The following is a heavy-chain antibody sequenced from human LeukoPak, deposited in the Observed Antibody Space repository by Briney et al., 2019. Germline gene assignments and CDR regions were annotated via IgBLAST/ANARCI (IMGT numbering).Heavy chain of an antibody. J-gene: IGHJ4*02. CDR2: IYYSGST. V-gene: IGHV4-31*03. CDR1: GGSISSGGYY. Sequence: SQTLSLTCTVSGGSISSGGYYWSWIRQHPGKGLEWIEYIYYSGSTYYNPSLKSRVTISVDTSKNQFSLKLSSVTAADTAVYYCARVGEAMVRGVISYYFDYWGQGTLVTVSS. D-gene: IGHD3-10*01. CDR3: ARVGEAMVRGVISYYFDY.